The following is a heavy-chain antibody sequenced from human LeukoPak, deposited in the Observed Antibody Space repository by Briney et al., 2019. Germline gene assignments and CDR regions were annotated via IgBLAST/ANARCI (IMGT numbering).Heavy chain of an antibody. D-gene: IGHD1-1*01. J-gene: IGHJ4*02. CDR1: GGSFSGYY. Sequence: PSETLSLTCAVYGGSFSGYYWSWIRQPPGKGLEWIGEINHSGSTNYNPSLKSRATISVDTSKNQFSLKLSSVTAADTAVHYCASLAVRGNEDGTSYYFDYWGQGTLVTVSS. CDR3: ASLAVRGNEDGTSYYFDY. CDR2: INHSGST. V-gene: IGHV4-34*01.